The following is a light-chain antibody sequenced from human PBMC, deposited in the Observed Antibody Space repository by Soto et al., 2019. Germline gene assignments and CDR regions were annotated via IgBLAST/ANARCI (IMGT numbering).Light chain of an antibody. Sequence: EIVMTQSPATLSVSPGERATLSCRASQSVSSTLAWYQQKPGQAPRLLIYGASTRATGIPARFSGSGSGTEFTLTISSLEPEDFAVYYCQQRNNWPPVTFGGGTKVDIK. CDR1: QSVSST. V-gene: IGKV3D-15*01. CDR2: GAS. J-gene: IGKJ4*01. CDR3: QQRNNWPPVT.